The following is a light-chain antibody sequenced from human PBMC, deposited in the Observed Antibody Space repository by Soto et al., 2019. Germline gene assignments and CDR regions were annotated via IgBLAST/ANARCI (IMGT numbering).Light chain of an antibody. CDR2: GAS. CDR1: QSVSSN. J-gene: IGKJ4*01. Sequence: EIVMTQYPATLSLSPGERATLSCRASQSVSSNLAWYQQKPGQAPRHLIYGASTRATGIPARFSGSGSGTEFTLNFSSLQSVDFAVYHCQQYNNWPPLTLGGGTKVEIK. CDR3: QQYNNWPPLT. V-gene: IGKV3-15*01.